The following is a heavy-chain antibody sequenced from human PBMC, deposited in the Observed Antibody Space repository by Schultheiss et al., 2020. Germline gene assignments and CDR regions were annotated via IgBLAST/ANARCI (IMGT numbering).Heavy chain of an antibody. CDR1: GGSISSGGYY. Sequence: SETMSLTCTVSGGSISSGGYYWSWIRQPPGKGLEWIGYIYYSGSTYYNPSLKSRVTISVDRSKNQFSLKLSSVTAADTAVYYCARGNDSSGYYLGFDYWGKGTLVTVSS. V-gene: IGHV4-31*03. CDR3: ARGNDSSGYYLGFDY. D-gene: IGHD3-22*01. J-gene: IGHJ4*02. CDR2: IYYSGST.